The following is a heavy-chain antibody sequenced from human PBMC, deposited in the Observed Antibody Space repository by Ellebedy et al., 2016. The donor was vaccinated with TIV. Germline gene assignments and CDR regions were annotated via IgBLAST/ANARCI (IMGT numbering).Heavy chain of an antibody. CDR2: IRSKANSYAT. Sequence: GGSLRLXXAASGFTFSGSAMHWVRQASGKGLEWVGRIRSKANSYATAYAASVKGRFTISRDDSKNTAYLQMNSLKTEDTAVYYCTIQVNSSGRFYWGQGTLVTVSS. CDR3: TIQVNSSGRFY. D-gene: IGHD6-19*01. CDR1: GFTFSGSA. V-gene: IGHV3-73*01. J-gene: IGHJ4*02.